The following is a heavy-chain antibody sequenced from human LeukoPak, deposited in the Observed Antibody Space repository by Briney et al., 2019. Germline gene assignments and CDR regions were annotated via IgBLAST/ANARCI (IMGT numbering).Heavy chain of an antibody. CDR1: GGSISSGGYS. CDR3: ATRLGYCSGGSCYGFSAAFDI. CDR2: IYHSGST. D-gene: IGHD2-15*01. Sequence: SETLSLTCAVSGGSISSGGYSWSWIRQPPGKGLEWIGYIYHSGSTYYNPSLKSRVTISVDRSKNQFSLRLSSVTAADTAVYYCATRLGYCSGGSCYGFSAAFDIWGQGTMVTVSS. J-gene: IGHJ3*02. V-gene: IGHV4-30-2*01.